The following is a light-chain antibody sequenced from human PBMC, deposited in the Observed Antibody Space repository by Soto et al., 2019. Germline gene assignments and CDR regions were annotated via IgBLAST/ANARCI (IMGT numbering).Light chain of an antibody. CDR1: SNDVGGYNY. Sequence: QSVLTQPPSASGSPGQSVTISCTGTSNDVGGYNYVSWYQQYPGKAPKLLISEVNERPAGVSDRFSGSKSDNTASLAITGLQAEDEADYYCQSYAYSLTPSVFGGGTKLTVL. CDR2: EVN. J-gene: IGLJ3*02. V-gene: IGLV2-8*01. CDR3: QSYAYSLTPSV.